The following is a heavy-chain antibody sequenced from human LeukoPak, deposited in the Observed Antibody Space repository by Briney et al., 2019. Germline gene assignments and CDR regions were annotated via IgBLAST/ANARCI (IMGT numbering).Heavy chain of an antibody. J-gene: IGHJ4*02. CDR3: ARASITMIGYFDY. Sequence: GGSLRLSCAASGFTVSSNYMSWVRQAPGKGLEGVSVIYSGGSTYYADSVKGRFTISRDNSKNTLYLQMNSLRAEDTAVYYCARASITMIGYFDYWGQGTLVTVSS. CDR1: GFTVSSNY. CDR2: IYSGGST. D-gene: IGHD3-22*01. V-gene: IGHV3-66*01.